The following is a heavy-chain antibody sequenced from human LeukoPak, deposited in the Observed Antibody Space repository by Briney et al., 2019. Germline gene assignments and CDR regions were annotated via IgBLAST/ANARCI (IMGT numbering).Heavy chain of an antibody. D-gene: IGHD7-27*01. J-gene: IGHJ4*02. CDR3: ARTSGWGSRSGFDY. V-gene: IGHV4-59*08. Sequence: SETLSLTCTVSGDSISGYYWSWIRQPPGKRLEWIGYINYSGTTNSNPSLKSRVTISIDTPKNQFSLKLSSVTAADTAVYYCARTSGWGSRSGFDYWGQGTLVTVSS. CDR1: GDSISGYY. CDR2: INYSGTT.